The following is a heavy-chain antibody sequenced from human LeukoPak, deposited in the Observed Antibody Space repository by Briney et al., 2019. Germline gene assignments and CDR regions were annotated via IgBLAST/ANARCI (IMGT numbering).Heavy chain of an antibody. V-gene: IGHV4-4*09. J-gene: IGHJ4*02. Sequence: SETLSLTCTVSGGSISNYYWNWIRQPPGKGLEWIGYIYLSANTNYNPSLKSRVTISVDTSKNQFSLRLTSVTAADTAVYYCTRRLRTYFDYWGQGTLVTVSS. CDR3: TRRLRTYFDY. CDR1: GGSISNYY. CDR2: IYLSANT.